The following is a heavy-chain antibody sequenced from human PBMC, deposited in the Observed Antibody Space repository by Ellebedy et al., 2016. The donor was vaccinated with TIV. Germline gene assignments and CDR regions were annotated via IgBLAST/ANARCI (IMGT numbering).Heavy chain of an antibody. CDR1: GFTFSDYY. J-gene: IGHJ5*02. V-gene: IGHV3-23*01. D-gene: IGHD6-13*01. CDR2: ISGSGGST. CDR3: ARDRQQLVLRFSYGWFDP. Sequence: GGSLRLXXAASGFTFSDYYMSWIRQAPGKGLEWVSAISGSGGSTYYADSVKGRFTISRDNSKNTLYLQMNSLRAEDTAVYYCARDRQQLVLRFSYGWFDPWGQGTLVTVSS.